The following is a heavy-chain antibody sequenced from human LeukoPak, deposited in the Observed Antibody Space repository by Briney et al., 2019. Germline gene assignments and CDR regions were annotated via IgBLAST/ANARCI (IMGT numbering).Heavy chain of an antibody. Sequence: PGGSLRLSCAASGFTFSSYWMSWVRQAPGKGLEWVANIKQDGSEKYYVDSVKGRFTISRDNAKNSLYLQMDSLRVEDTAVYYCTRDYRGKDVWGRGTTVTVSS. CDR2: IKQDGSEK. D-gene: IGHD3-16*02. CDR3: TRDYRGKDV. J-gene: IGHJ6*02. CDR1: GFTFSSYW. V-gene: IGHV3-7*01.